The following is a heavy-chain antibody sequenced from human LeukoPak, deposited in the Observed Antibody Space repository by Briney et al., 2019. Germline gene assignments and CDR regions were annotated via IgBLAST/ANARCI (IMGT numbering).Heavy chain of an antibody. D-gene: IGHD3-10*01. CDR1: GGSITTNY. Sequence: RSETLSLTRTVSGGSITTNYWSWIRRPPGKGLEWIGYIFYTGSTNYNPSLKSRVTISVDTSKNQFSLNLSSVTAADTAIYYCARQLRGAYYYFDYWGQGTLVTVSS. CDR3: ARQLRGAYYYFDY. V-gene: IGHV4-59*08. CDR2: IFYTGST. J-gene: IGHJ4*02.